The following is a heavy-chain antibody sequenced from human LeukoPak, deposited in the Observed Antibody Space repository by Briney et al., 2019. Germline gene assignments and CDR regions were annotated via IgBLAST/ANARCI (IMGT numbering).Heavy chain of an antibody. CDR2: IYYSGST. V-gene: IGHV4-59*01. Sequence: SETLSLTCTVSGGSISSYYWSWIRQPPGKGLEWIGYIYYSGSTNYNPSLKSRVTISVDTSKNQFSLKLSSVTAADTAVYYCATNYYDSSGYGYYLDYWGQGTLVTVSS. CDR1: GGSISSYY. CDR3: ATNYYDSSGYGYYLDY. D-gene: IGHD3-22*01. J-gene: IGHJ4*02.